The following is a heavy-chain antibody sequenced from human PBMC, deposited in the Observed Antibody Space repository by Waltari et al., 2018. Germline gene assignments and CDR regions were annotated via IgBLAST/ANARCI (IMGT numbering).Heavy chain of an antibody. J-gene: IGHJ4*02. CDR3: AKGGGLVVRGVIDY. CDR1: GSTFSTYA. CDR2: ISTDGSIT. Sequence: VQLVESGGGLVQPGGSLRLSCTASGSTFSTYAIHWVRQAPGRGLQYVSAISTDGSITYYADSVKGRFTVARDNSRNTLYLQMNSLRAEDTAVYYCAKGGGLVVRGVIDYWGQGTLVTVSS. D-gene: IGHD3-10*01. V-gene: IGHV3-64*04.